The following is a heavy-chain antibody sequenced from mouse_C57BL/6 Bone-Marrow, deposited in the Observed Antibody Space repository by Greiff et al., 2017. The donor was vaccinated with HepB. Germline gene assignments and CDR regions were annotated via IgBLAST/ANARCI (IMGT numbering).Heavy chain of an antibody. CDR3: ARSTTVVATPSWYFDV. V-gene: IGHV1-55*01. J-gene: IGHJ1*03. CDR1: GYTFTSYW. CDR2: IYPGSGST. Sequence: QVQLQQPGAELVKPGASVKMSCKASGYTFTSYWITWVKQRPGQGLEWIGDIYPGSGSTNYNEKFKSKATLTVDTSSSTAYMQRSSLTSEDSAVYYCARSTTVVATPSWYFDVWGTGTTVTVSS. D-gene: IGHD1-1*01.